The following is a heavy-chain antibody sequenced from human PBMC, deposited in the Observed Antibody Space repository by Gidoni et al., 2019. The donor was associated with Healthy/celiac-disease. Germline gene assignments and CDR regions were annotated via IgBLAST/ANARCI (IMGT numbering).Heavy chain of an antibody. J-gene: IGHJ6*02. Sequence: QLQLQESGPGLVKPSETLSLTCTVSGGSISSSSTTGAGSASPPGKGLEWIGSIYYSGSTYYNPSLKSRVTISVDTSKNQFSLKLSSVTAADTAVYYCARLSDNYAYYYGMDVWGQGTTVTVSS. V-gene: IGHV4-39*01. CDR3: ARLSDNYAYYYGMDV. D-gene: IGHD4-4*01. CDR1: GGSISSSSTT. CDR2: IYYSGST.